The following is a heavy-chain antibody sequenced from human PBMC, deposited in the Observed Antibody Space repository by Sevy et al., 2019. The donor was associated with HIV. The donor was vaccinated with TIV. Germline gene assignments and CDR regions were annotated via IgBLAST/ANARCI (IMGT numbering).Heavy chain of an antibody. CDR2: ISDSSATI. Sequence: QLGGPLRLSCVASGFTYSMNWVRQAPGKGLEWVSYISDSSATIHYADSVKGRFTISRDNAKNSLYLQMNTLRAEDTAVYYCASQRGGYERLYYFDSWGQGTLVTVSS. V-gene: IGHV3-48*01. CDR3: ASQRGGYERLYYFDS. D-gene: IGHD5-12*01. J-gene: IGHJ4*02. CDR1: GFTYS.